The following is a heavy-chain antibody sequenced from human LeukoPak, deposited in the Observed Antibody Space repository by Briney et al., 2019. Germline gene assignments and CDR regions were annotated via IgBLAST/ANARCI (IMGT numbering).Heavy chain of an antibody. V-gene: IGHV3-30*18. D-gene: IGHD3-10*01. Sequence: GRSLRLSCAASGFTFSSYGMHWVRQAPGKGLEWVAVISYDGSNKYYADSVKGRFTISRDNSKNTLYLQMNSLRAEDTAVYYCAKGGAMVRGVRRDDALDIWGQGTMVTVSS. J-gene: IGHJ3*02. CDR1: GFTFSSYG. CDR3: AKGGAMVRGVRRDDALDI. CDR2: ISYDGSNK.